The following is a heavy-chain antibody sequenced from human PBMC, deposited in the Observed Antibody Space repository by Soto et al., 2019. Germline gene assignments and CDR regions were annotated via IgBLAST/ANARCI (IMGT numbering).Heavy chain of an antibody. Sequence: TLSLTCPFSGFSISSGGYYWSWIRQHPGKGLEWIGYIYYSGNTYYNPSLKSRVTISVDTSKNQFSLKVSSVTAADTAVYYCAREPLDWGQGTLVTVSS. V-gene: IGHV4-31*03. CDR1: GFSISSGGYY. CDR3: AREPLD. CDR2: IYYSGNT. J-gene: IGHJ4*02.